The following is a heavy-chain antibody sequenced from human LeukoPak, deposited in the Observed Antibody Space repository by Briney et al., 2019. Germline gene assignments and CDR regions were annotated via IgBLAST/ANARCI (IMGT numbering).Heavy chain of an antibody. CDR3: AREGTIFGVVKGYYYMDV. V-gene: IGHV3-7*01. CDR1: GFTFSCYC. CDR2: IKHGGSEK. Sequence: PGGSLRLSCAASGFTFSCYCMSWVRRAPGKGLEWVANIKHGGSEKYYVDSVKGRFTISRDNAKNSLYLQMNSLRAEDTAVYYCAREGTIFGVVKGYYYMDVGGKGNTVTVSS. J-gene: IGHJ6*03. D-gene: IGHD3-3*01.